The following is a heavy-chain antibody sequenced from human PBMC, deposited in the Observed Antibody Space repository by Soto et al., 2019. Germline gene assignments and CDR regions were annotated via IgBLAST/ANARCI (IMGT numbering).Heavy chain of an antibody. CDR3: ARELSDFHIDY. CDR1: GGSISSGGYY. D-gene: IGHD2-21*02. Sequence: PSETLSLTCTVSGGSISSGGYYWSWIRQHPGKGLEWIGYTYYSGSTYYNPSLKSRVTISVDTSKNKFSLKLSSVTAADTAVYYCARELSDFHIDYWGQGTLVTVSS. J-gene: IGHJ4*02. V-gene: IGHV4-31*03. CDR2: TYYSGST.